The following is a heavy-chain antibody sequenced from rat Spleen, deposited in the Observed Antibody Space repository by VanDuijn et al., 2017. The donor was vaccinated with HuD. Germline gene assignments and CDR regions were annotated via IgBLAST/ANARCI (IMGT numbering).Heavy chain of an antibody. CDR1: GFTFNNYW. D-gene: IGHD1-2*01. CDR2: ITNVAGRT. V-gene: IGHV5-31*01. J-gene: IGHJ2*01. Sequence: EVQLVESGGGLVQPGRSLKLSCAASGFTFNNYWMTWIRQSPGKGLEWVASITNVAGRTHYPDSVKGQFTISRDDAKSTLYLQMNSLRSEDTATYYCATDQSSSHYFDYWGQGVMVTVSS. CDR3: ATDQSSSHYFDY.